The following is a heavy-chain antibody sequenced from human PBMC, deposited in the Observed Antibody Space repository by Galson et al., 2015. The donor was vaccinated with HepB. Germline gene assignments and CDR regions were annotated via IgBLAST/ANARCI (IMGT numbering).Heavy chain of an antibody. CDR2: ISYDGSNK. J-gene: IGHJ6*02. V-gene: IGHV3-30*03. D-gene: IGHD3-10*01. CDR1: GFTFSSYD. Sequence: SLRLSCAASGFTFSSYDMNWVRQAPGKGLEWVAVISYDGSNKYYADSVKGRFTISRDNSKNTLYLQMNSLRAEDTAVYYCARERNSITMVRGGPQIMDVWGQGTTVTVSS. CDR3: ARERNSITMVRGGPQIMDV.